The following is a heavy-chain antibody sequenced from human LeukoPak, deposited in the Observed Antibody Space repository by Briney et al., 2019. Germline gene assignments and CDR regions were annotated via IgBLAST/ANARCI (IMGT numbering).Heavy chain of an antibody. CDR1: GGSISSYY. Sequence: PSETLSLTCTVSGGSISSYYWSWTRQPAGKGLEWIGRIYTSGSTNYNPSLKSRVTMSVDTSKNQFSLKLSSVTAADTAVYYCARDLITMVQGVQPGGRTWGQGTLVTVSS. CDR3: ARDLITMVQGVQPGGRT. V-gene: IGHV4-4*07. J-gene: IGHJ4*02. D-gene: IGHD3-10*01. CDR2: IYTSGST.